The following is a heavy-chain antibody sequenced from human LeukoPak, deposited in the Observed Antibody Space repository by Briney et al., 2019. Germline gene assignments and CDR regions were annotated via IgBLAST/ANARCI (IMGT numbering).Heavy chain of an antibody. V-gene: IGHV4-31*03. J-gene: IGHJ5*02. CDR2: IYNSGNT. CDR1: GGSLSSGGYY. Sequence: SETLSLTCTVSGGSLSSGGYYWTWLRQHPGKGLEWLGYIYNSGNTYYHPSLRSRVSISGDTSKTQFSLKLSSLTAADTAVYYCARGLGSSSTHNNWFDPWGQGTLVTVSS. D-gene: IGHD6-6*01. CDR3: ARGLGSSSTHNNWFDP.